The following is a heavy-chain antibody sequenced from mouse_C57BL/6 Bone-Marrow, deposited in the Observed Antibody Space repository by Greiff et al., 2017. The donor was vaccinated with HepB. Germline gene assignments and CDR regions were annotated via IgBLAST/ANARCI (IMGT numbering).Heavy chain of an antibody. CDR1: GFTFSDYG. D-gene: IGHD1-1*01. Sequence: EVMLVESGGGLVKPGGSLKLSCAASGFTFSDYGMHWVRQAPEKGLEWVAYISRGSSTIYYADTVKGRFTISRDNAKNTLFLQMTSLRSEDTAMYYCARPYYYGSSHYYAMDYWGQGTSVTVSS. V-gene: IGHV5-17*01. J-gene: IGHJ4*01. CDR2: ISRGSSTI. CDR3: ARPYYYGSSHYYAMDY.